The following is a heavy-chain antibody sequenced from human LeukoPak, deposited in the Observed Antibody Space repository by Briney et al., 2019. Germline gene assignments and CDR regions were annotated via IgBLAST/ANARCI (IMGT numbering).Heavy chain of an antibody. D-gene: IGHD2-8*01. CDR1: GYTFTSYD. CDR3: ARGVRCTNGVCYHNWFDP. Sequence: ASVKVSCKASGYTFTSYDINWVRQATGQGLEWMGWMNPNSGNTGYAQKFQGRVTMTRNTSISTAYMELSSLRSEDTAVHYCARGVRCTNGVCYHNWFDPWGQGTLVTVSS. V-gene: IGHV1-8*01. CDR2: MNPNSGNT. J-gene: IGHJ5*02.